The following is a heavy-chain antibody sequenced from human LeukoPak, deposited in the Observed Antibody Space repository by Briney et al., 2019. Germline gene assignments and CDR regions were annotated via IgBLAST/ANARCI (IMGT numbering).Heavy chain of an antibody. J-gene: IGHJ4*02. CDR1: GFTFSSYW. Sequence: SGGSLRLSCAASGFTFSSYWMSRVRQAPGKGLEWVSGINWNGGSTGYADSVKGRFTISRDNAKNSLYLQMNSLRAEDTALYYCARLTTVTPADYWGQGTLVTVSS. CDR3: ARLTTVTPADY. CDR2: INWNGGST. D-gene: IGHD4-17*01. V-gene: IGHV3-20*04.